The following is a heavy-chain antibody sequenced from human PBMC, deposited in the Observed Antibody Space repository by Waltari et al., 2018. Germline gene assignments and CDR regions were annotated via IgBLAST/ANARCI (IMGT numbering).Heavy chain of an antibody. CDR1: GYTFTSYY. V-gene: IGHV1-46*01. D-gene: IGHD3-10*01. CDR2: INPSGGGT. CDR3: ATSRLWFRKLPFDY. Sequence: QVQLVQSGAEVKKPGASVKVSCKASGYTFTSYYMHWVRQAPGQGLEWMGIINPSGGGTSYAQQFQGRVTLTKDTSTSTVYMELSSLSAEDTAVYYCATSRLWFRKLPFDYWGQGTLVTVSS. J-gene: IGHJ4*02.